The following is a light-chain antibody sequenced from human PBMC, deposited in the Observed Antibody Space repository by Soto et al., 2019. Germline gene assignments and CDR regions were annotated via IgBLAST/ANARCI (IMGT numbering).Light chain of an antibody. CDR2: KNN. Sequence: LTQPHSVSESPGKTVTISCTRSSGGIASNYVQWYQQRPGSAPTIVIYKNNQRFSGVPARFSGSTDGSSNSASLTISGLQIEDEADYYCQSYDSTTVVFGGGTKVTVL. J-gene: IGLJ2*01. CDR1: SGGIASNY. CDR3: QSYDSTTVV. V-gene: IGLV6-57*04.